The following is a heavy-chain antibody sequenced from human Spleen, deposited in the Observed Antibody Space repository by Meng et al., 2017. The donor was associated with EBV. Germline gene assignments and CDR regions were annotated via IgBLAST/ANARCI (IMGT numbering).Heavy chain of an antibody. V-gene: IGHV3-21*01. Sequence: EVQLVESGGGLVKPGGSLRLSCAASGFTFSSYNMNWVRQAPGKGLEWVSSISTSSSYIYYADSLKGRFTISRDDAKSSLYLQMNSLRAEDTAVYYCARQYATSWPLDYWGQGTLVTVAS. CDR2: ISTSSSYI. CDR3: ARQYATSWPLDY. D-gene: IGHD2-2*01. J-gene: IGHJ4*02. CDR1: GFTFSSYN.